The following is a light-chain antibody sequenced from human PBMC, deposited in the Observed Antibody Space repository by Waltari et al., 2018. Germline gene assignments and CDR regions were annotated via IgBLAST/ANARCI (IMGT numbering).Light chain of an antibody. J-gene: IGKJ4*01. Sequence: ETVLTQSPVTLSVSPGERVALSCRASQGVRGFLAWYQQKPGQAPRHLVYDISTRATGMPARFSGSGSETEFTLTISGLQSEDFAVYYCQQYGSWPLTFGGGTKVDLK. V-gene: IGKV3-15*01. CDR3: QQYGSWPLT. CDR1: QGVRGF. CDR2: DIS.